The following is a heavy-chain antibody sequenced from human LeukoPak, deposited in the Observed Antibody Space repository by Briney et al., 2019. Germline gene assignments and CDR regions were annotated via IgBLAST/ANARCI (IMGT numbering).Heavy chain of an antibody. CDR3: ARDIPRSDWGYALKFDY. D-gene: IGHD5-12*01. Sequence: PSETLSLTCTVSGGSISSYYWSWIRQPPGKGLEWIGYIYYSGSTNYNPSLKSRVTISVDTSKNQFSLKLSSVTAADTAVYYCARDIPRSDWGYALKFDYWGQGTLVTVSS. CDR1: GGSISSYY. CDR2: IYYSGST. J-gene: IGHJ4*02. V-gene: IGHV4-59*01.